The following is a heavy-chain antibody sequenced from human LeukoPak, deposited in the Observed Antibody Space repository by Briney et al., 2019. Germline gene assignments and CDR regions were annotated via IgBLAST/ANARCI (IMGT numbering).Heavy chain of an antibody. J-gene: IGHJ4*02. D-gene: IGHD1-26*01. CDR2: THYRSKWYN. CDR3: ARGGTLVGANTFDY. CDR1: GDSVSSNSAA. V-gene: IGHV6-1*01. Sequence: SQTLSLTCAISGDSVSSNSAAWNWIRQSPSRGLEWLGRTHYRSKWYNDYAVSVKSRITINPDTSKNQFSLQLNSVTPEDTAVYYCARGGTLVGANTFDYWGQGTLVTVSS.